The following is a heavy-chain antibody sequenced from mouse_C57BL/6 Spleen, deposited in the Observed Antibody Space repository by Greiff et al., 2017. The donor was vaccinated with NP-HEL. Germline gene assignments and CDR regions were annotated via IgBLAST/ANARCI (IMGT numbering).Heavy chain of an antibody. J-gene: IGHJ2*01. CDR2: ISSGGSYT. Sequence: EVQLQQSGGDLVKPGGSLKLSCAASGFTFSSYGMSWVRQTPDKRLEWVATISSGGSYTYYPDSVKGRFTISRDNAKNTLYLQMSSLKSEDTAMYYCARQGGREYFDYWGQGTTLTVSS. D-gene: IGHD3-3*01. CDR1: GFTFSSYG. V-gene: IGHV5-6*01. CDR3: ARQGGREYFDY.